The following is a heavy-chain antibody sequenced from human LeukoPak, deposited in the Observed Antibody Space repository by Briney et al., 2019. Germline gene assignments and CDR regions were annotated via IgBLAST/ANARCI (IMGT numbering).Heavy chain of an antibody. CDR3: ARDSRSFDI. V-gene: IGHV4-59*01. Sequence: SETLSLTCTVSGVYITSYYWSWIRQPPGKGLEWIGYIYYSGNTNYNPSLKSRVTILADTSKNQFSLKLSSVTAADTAVYYCARDSRSFDIWGQGTIVTVSS. J-gene: IGHJ3*02. CDR2: IYYSGNT. D-gene: IGHD3-3*01. CDR1: GVYITSYY.